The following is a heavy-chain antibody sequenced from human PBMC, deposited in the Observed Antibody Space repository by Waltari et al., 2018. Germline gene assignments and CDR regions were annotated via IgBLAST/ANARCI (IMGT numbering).Heavy chain of an antibody. Sequence: QVQLVESGGGVVQPGGSLRLSCAASGFTFSSYGMHWVRQAPGKGLEWVAFIRYDGSNKYYADSVKGRFTISRDNSKNTLYLQMNSLRAEDTAVYYCAKPPVGQLGRQWYYYYMDVWGKGTTVTISS. V-gene: IGHV3-30*02. CDR2: IRYDGSNK. CDR3: AKPPVGQLGRQWYYYYMDV. J-gene: IGHJ6*03. CDR1: GFTFSSYG. D-gene: IGHD6-6*01.